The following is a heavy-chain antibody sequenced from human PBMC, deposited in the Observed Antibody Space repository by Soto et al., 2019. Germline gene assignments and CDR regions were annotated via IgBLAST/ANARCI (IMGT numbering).Heavy chain of an antibody. J-gene: IGHJ5*01. CDR3: ARGQVAGGDS. CDR1: GYTFTSYG. D-gene: IGHD6-19*01. CDR2: ISPYSGET. V-gene: IGHV1-18*04. Sequence: SVKVSCKASGYTFTSYGIVWVRQAPGQGLEWMGWISPYSGETRYAEKFQDRVALTTDTSTKTAHMDMRKLKYDDTAVYWCARGQVAGGDSWGQ.